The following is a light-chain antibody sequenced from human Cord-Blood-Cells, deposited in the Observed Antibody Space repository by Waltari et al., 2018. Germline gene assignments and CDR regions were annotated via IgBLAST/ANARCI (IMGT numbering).Light chain of an antibody. CDR1: QSVSSN. CDR3: QHYNNWPRT. J-gene: IGKJ1*01. V-gene: IGKV3-15*01. CDR2: GAS. Sequence: EIVMTQSPATLSVCPGESATLSCRASQSVSSNLAWYQQKPEQAPRLLIYGASTRATGIPARFSGSGSGTEFTLTISSLQSEDFAVYYCQHYNNWPRTFGQGTKVEIK.